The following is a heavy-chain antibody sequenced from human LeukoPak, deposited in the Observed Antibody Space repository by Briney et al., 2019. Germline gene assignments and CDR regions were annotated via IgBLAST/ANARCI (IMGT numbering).Heavy chain of an antibody. CDR1: GLTFDNFADYG. CDR3: AKDTSLAGIGGFDY. CDR2: ISWTNDNI. V-gene: IGHV3-9*01. J-gene: IGHJ4*02. D-gene: IGHD6-19*01. Sequence: GGSLRLSCAASGLTFDNFADYGMHWVRQVPGKGLEWVSGISWTNDNIGYADSVKGRFTISRDNAKNSLHLQMNSLIPEDTALYYCAKDTSLAGIGGFDYWGQGTLVTVSS.